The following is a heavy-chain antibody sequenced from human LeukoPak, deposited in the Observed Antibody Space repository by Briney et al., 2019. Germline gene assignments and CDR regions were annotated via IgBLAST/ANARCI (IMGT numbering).Heavy chain of an antibody. V-gene: IGHV3-33*08. Sequence: GGSLRLSCAASGFIFSSSGMHWVRQAPGKGLEWVSVFWYDASREYYADSVKGRFTISRDNAKSSLYLQMNSLRAEDTAVYFCARDTSVSYFDCWGQGTLVTVSS. CDR2: FWYDASRE. D-gene: IGHD5/OR15-5a*01. J-gene: IGHJ4*02. CDR3: ARDTSVSYFDC. CDR1: GFIFSSSG.